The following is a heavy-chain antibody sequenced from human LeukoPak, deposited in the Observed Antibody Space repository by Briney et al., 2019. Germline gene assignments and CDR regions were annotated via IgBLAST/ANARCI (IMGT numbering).Heavy chain of an antibody. V-gene: IGHV3-30-3*01. J-gene: IGHJ4*02. D-gene: IGHD3-3*01. CDR2: ISYDGTNK. CDR1: GFTFSSYS. CDR3: AKVGYDFWSGYNYFDY. Sequence: GGSLRLSCVASGFTFSSYSMHWVRQAPGKGLEWVALISYDGTNKYYADSVKGRFTISRDNSKNTLYLQMNSLRAEDTAVYYCAKVGYDFWSGYNYFDYWGQGTLVTVSS.